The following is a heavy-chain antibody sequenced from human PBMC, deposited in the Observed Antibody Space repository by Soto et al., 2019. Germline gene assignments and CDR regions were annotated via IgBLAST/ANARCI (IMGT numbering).Heavy chain of an antibody. CDR2: LSSDGNNK. V-gene: IGHV3-30-3*01. CDR3: ASETEAILRTYGMDV. Sequence: GGSLRLSCAASGSTFSSYAIHWVRQAPGRGLEWVAHLSSDGNNKHYADSVKGRFTISTDKSENTLYMQMNSLRVENTAVYYCASETEAILRTYGMDVWGQGTTVTVSS. CDR1: GSTFSSYA. J-gene: IGHJ6*02. D-gene: IGHD4-17*01.